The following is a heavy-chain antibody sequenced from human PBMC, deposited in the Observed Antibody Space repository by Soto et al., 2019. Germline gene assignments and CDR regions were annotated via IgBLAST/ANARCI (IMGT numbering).Heavy chain of an antibody. V-gene: IGHV1-18*01. CDR1: GYTFTSYG. CDR2: ISAYNGNT. CDR3: AREGQADNYYYYGMDV. Sequence: ASVKVSCKASGYTFTSYGISWVRQAPGQGLEWMGWISAYNGNTNYAQKLQGRVTMTTNTSTSTAYMELRSLRSDDTAVYYCAREGQADNYYYYGMDVWGQGTTVTVSS. J-gene: IGHJ6*02. D-gene: IGHD2-15*01.